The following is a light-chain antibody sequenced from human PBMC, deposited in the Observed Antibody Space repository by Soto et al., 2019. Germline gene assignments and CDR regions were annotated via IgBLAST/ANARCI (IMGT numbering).Light chain of an antibody. CDR3: CSFSSNTLL. V-gene: IGLV2-14*03. Sequence: QSALTQPASVSGSPGQSITISCTGASSDVGHYNYVSWYQQHPGKAPKLLIYDVSNRPSGVSNRFSGSKSGNTASLTISGLQPVDESDYYCCSFSSNTLLFGGGTKVTVL. J-gene: IGLJ2*01. CDR2: DVS. CDR1: SSDVGHYNY.